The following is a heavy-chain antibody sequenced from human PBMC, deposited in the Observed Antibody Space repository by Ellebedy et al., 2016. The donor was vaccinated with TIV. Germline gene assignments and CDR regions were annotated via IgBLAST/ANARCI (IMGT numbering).Heavy chain of an antibody. V-gene: IGHV3-33*01. Sequence: GESLKISXGASGFTFSSYAMHWVRQTPGKGLEWVTLIWYDGSEKYYADAVKGRFTVSRDNAKNTLYLQMNSLRVEDTAVYYCARCATTYSINYATPFDYWGQGTLVTVSS. CDR1: GFTFSSYA. CDR3: ARCATTYSINYATPFDY. J-gene: IGHJ4*02. CDR2: IWYDGSEK. D-gene: IGHD4-11*01.